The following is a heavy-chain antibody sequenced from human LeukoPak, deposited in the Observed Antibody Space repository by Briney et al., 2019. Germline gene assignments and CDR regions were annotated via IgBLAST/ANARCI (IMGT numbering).Heavy chain of an antibody. CDR3: MRDPLLPVPGRQGDS. V-gene: IGHV1-2*02. D-gene: IGHD1-1*01. J-gene: IGHJ4*02. Sequence: APVKVSCKASGYTFTDFYIHWVRQAPGQGLEWRGCINPNSGVTTYAQGFQGRVTMTRDTAIKTAYLDLARLTSDDTAVYYCMRDPLLPVPGRQGDSWGQGTLATVSS. CDR1: GYTFTDFY. CDR2: INPNSGVT.